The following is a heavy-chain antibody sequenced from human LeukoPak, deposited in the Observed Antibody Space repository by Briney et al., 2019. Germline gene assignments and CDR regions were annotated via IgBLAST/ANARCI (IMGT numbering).Heavy chain of an antibody. CDR3: ARSPYDSSGYYYNYFQH. D-gene: IGHD3-22*01. V-gene: IGHV4-59*01. CDR1: GGSISSYY. J-gene: IGHJ1*01. CDR2: IYYSGST. Sequence: SETLSLTCTVSGGSISSYYWSWIRQPPGKGLEWIGYIYYSGSTNYNPSLKSRVTISVDTSKNQFSLKLSSVTAADTAVYYCARSPYDSSGYYYNYFQHWGQGTLVTVSS.